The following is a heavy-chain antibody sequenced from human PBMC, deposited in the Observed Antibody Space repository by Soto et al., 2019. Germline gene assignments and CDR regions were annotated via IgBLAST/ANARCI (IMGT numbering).Heavy chain of an antibody. D-gene: IGHD4-17*01. CDR1: DASLSRYF. V-gene: IGHV4-59*08. J-gene: IGHJ4*02. Sequence: SETLSLTCTVSDASLSRYFWNLIRRPPGKGLEWIGYVSYSGSSNYNPSLKNRVAVSLDTSKNQFSLKLRSVTAADTAVYYCTRLRYGGAFDYWGQGTLVTVSS. CDR2: VSYSGSS. CDR3: TRLRYGGAFDY.